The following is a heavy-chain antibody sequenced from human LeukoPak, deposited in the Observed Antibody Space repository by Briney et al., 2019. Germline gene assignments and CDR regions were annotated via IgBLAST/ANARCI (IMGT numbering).Heavy chain of an antibody. J-gene: IGHJ4*02. V-gene: IGHV1-24*01. CDR3: ATYSGYYYY. Sequence: ASVKVSCKVSGYTLTELAMHWVRQAPGEGLEWMGGFDPEDGETVYAQKFQGRVTMTEDTSTDTAYMELSSLSSGDTAVYFCATYSGYYYYWGQGTLVTVSS. CDR1: GYTLTELA. CDR2: FDPEDGET. D-gene: IGHD3-3*01.